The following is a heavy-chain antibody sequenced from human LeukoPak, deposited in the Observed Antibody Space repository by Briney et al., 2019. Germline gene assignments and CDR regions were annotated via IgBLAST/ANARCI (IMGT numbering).Heavy chain of an antibody. J-gene: IGHJ4*02. CDR3: AGAWIADY. D-gene: IGHD5-12*01. V-gene: IGHV3-74*01. Sequence: PGGSLRLSCAASGFTFCSYWMHWVRQAPGKGLVWVSRINSDGSSTSYADSVKGRFTISRDNAKNTLSLQMNCLRAEDTALYYCAGAWIADYWGQGTLVTVSS. CDR1: GFTFCSYW. CDR2: INSDGSST.